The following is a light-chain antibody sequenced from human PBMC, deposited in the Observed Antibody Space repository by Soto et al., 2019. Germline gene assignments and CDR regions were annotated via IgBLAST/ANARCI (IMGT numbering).Light chain of an antibody. CDR2: AAS. Sequence: DIQLTQSPPFLSASVGDRVTITCRASQGIDTYLAWYQQTPGKAPKLLIDAASTLHSRIPSRFSVSGSGTHFPLTISSLQPEDFTTYYCQQLKSYPLTFGGGTKVEIK. CDR1: QGIDTY. J-gene: IGKJ4*01. V-gene: IGKV1-9*01. CDR3: QQLKSYPLT.